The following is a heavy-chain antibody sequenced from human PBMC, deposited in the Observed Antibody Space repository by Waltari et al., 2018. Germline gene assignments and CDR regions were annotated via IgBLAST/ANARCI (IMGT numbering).Heavy chain of an antibody. CDR3: ARGGGTLARPNWFDP. J-gene: IGHJ5*02. CDR2: IHSGKGNT. Sequence: QVQLVQSGAEVKKPGASVKVSCKASGYTFSTYAMHWVRQAPGQRLGWMGWIHSGKGNTKYSQKFQGRVTITRDTSANTAYMELSSLRSEDTAVYYCARGGGTLARPNWFDPWGQGTLVTVSS. V-gene: IGHV1-3*01. CDR1: GYTFSTYA. D-gene: IGHD6-6*01.